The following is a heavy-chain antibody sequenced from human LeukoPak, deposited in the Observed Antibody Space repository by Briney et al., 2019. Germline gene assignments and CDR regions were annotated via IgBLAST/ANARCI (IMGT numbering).Heavy chain of an antibody. Sequence: TGGSLRLSCAATGFTFSTYGMHWVRQAPGKGLESVAVIWDDGSNKYYADSVQGRFTISRDNSKNTLSLQMNSLRVEDTAVYYCARDAEDFMWYFDLWGRGTLVTVSS. CDR3: ARDAEDFMWYFDL. D-gene: IGHD2/OR15-2a*01. V-gene: IGHV3-33*01. CDR2: IWDDGSNK. CDR1: GFTFSTYG. J-gene: IGHJ2*01.